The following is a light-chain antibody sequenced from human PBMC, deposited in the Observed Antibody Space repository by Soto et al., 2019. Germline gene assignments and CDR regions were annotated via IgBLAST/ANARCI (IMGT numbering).Light chain of an antibody. V-gene: IGLV2-14*03. Sequence: QSALTQPASVSGSPGQSIAISCTGTSSDVGSYNSVSWYQQYPGKAPKLMIHDVNNRPSGISDRFSGSKSGNTASLTISGLPAEDEADYYCSSFTSSTSDVFGTGTKLTVL. CDR1: SSDVGSYNS. CDR2: DVN. J-gene: IGLJ1*01. CDR3: SSFTSSTSDV.